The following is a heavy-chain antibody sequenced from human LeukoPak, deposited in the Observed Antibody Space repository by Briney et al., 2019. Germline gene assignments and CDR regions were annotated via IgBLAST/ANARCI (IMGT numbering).Heavy chain of an antibody. Sequence: PSETLSLTCTVSGGSISSSRYYWGWIRQPPGKGLEWIGTIYYSGSTYYNPSLQSRVTISVDTSKNQFSLKLSSVTAADTAVYYCARRPRSSGGKEFDYWGQGTLVTVSS. J-gene: IGHJ4*02. D-gene: IGHD6-19*01. CDR1: GGSISSSRYY. CDR3: ARRPRSSGGKEFDY. V-gene: IGHV4-39*01. CDR2: IYYSGST.